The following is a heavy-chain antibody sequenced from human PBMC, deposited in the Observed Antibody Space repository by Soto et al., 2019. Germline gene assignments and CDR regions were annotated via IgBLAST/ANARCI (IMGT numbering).Heavy chain of an antibody. CDR1: GDSIRNYY. Sequence: VQLQESGPGLVKPSETLPLSCSVSGDSIRNYYWTWVRQPAGKGLEWVGRIYSSGSSNFNPSLKSRLSMSVDTSKNQFSLNLKSVTAADTALYYCVREYSGFEGNWFDPWGQGTLVTVSS. V-gene: IGHV4-4*07. CDR2: IYSSGSS. J-gene: IGHJ5*02. CDR3: VREYSGFEGNWFDP. D-gene: IGHD5-12*01.